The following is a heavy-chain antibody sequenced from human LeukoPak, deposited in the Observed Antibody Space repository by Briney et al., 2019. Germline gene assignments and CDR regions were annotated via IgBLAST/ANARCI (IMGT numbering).Heavy chain of an antibody. Sequence: PSETLSLTCTVSGVSISGSSYYWGWIRQPPGKGLEWIVSIYDSGITYYNPSLKSRVIISVDTSKNQFSLKLSSVTAADTAVYYCARPGSSGWYTGNWFDPWGQGTLVTVSS. CDR2: IYDSGIT. CDR1: GVSISGSSYY. V-gene: IGHV4-39*01. D-gene: IGHD6-19*01. CDR3: ARPGSSGWYTGNWFDP. J-gene: IGHJ5*02.